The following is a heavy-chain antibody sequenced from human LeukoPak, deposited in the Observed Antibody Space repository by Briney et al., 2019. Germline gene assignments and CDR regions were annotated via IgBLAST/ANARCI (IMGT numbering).Heavy chain of an antibody. D-gene: IGHD2-2*01. V-gene: IGHV4-59*01. CDR3: ARVVPAARFGMDV. CDR2: IYSSGST. J-gene: IGHJ6*02. Sequence: SETLSLTCTVSGGSISIYYWRGIRERRGERRERIGYIYSSGSTNYHPSPKSRVTISGVPSKNQFSLRLSSVTAADTAVYYCARVVPAARFGMDVWGQGTTVTVSS. CDR1: GGSISIYY.